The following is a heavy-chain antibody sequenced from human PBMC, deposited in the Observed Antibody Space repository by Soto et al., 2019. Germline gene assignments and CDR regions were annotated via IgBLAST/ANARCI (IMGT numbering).Heavy chain of an antibody. CDR2: ISGSGGST. CDR3: AKVPRFSSSWYEGDY. V-gene: IGHV3-23*01. Sequence: GGSLRLSCAASGFTFSSYAMSWVRQAPGKGLEWVSAISGSGGSTYYADSVKGRFTISRDNSKNTLYLQMNSLRAEDTAVYYCAKVPRFSSSWYEGDYWGQGTLVTVSS. CDR1: GFTFSSYA. J-gene: IGHJ4*02. D-gene: IGHD6-13*01.